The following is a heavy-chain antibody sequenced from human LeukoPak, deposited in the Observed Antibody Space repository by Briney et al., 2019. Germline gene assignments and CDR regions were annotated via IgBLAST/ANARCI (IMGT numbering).Heavy chain of an antibody. CDR1: GFTFDDYG. Sequence: PGGSLRLSCAASGFTFDDYGMSWVRQAPGKGLEWVSGINWNGGSTGYADSVEGRFTISRDNAKNSLYLQMNSLRAEDMALYHCARAHCSSTSCQAVYWGQGTLVTVSS. CDR2: INWNGGST. D-gene: IGHD2-2*01. CDR3: ARAHCSSTSCQAVY. J-gene: IGHJ4*02. V-gene: IGHV3-20*01.